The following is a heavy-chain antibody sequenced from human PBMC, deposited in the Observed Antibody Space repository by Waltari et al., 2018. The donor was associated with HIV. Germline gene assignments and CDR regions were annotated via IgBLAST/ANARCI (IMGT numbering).Heavy chain of an antibody. CDR2: MNPNSGNT. CDR1: GYTFTSYD. CDR3: ARGRIVDTAMADYYYGMDV. V-gene: IGHV1-8*01. D-gene: IGHD5-18*01. J-gene: IGHJ6*02. Sequence: QVQLVQSGAEVKKPGASVKVSCKASGYTFTSYDINWVRQATGQGLEWMGWMNPNSGNTGYAQKFQGRVTMTRNTSISTAYMELSSLRSEDTAVYYCARGRIVDTAMADYYYGMDVWGQGTTVTVSS.